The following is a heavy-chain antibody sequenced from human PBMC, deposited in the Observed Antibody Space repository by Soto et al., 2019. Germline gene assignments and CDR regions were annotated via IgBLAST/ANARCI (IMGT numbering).Heavy chain of an antibody. CDR2: IIPIFGKA. J-gene: IGHJ4*02. CDR3: AGAVAVAGRGGDY. D-gene: IGHD6-19*01. Sequence: QVQLVQSGAEVKKPGPSVKVSCKASGGTFSSYATTWVRQAPGQGLEWLGGIIPIFGKANYAQKFQGRVTSTGDESTSKGFMELRSLRSEDTAVYYCAGAVAVAGRGGDYWGQGTLVTVSS. CDR1: GGTFSSYA. V-gene: IGHV1-69*01.